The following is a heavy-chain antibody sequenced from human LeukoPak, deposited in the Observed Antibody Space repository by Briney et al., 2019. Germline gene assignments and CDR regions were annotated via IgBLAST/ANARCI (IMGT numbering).Heavy chain of an antibody. CDR1: GGSISSYY. CDR2: IYYSGST. D-gene: IGHD6-13*01. J-gene: IGHJ4*02. V-gene: IGHV4-59*01. CDR3: VRSSAGYSSSWYIY. Sequence: SETLSLTCTVSGGSISSYYWSWIRQPPGKGLEWIGYIYYSGSTNYNPSLKSRVTISVDTSKNQFSLKLSSVTAADTAVYYCVRSSAGYSSSWYIYWGQGTLVTVSS.